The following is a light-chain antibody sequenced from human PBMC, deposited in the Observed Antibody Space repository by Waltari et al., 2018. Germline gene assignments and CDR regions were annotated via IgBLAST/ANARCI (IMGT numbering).Light chain of an antibody. CDR1: SSNVGINY. CDR2: DSN. Sequence: QSVLTQPPSVSAAPGQKVTISCSGGSSNVGINYVSWYQQLPGTAPKLLIYDSNKRPCGIPYRCYGSQSGTSATLGITVLQTGDEADYYCGTWDDSLSAEVFGTGTKVTVL. V-gene: IGLV1-51*01. J-gene: IGLJ1*01. CDR3: GTWDDSLSAEV.